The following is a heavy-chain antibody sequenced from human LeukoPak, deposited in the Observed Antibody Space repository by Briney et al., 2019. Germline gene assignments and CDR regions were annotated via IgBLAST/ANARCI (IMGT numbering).Heavy chain of an antibody. J-gene: IGHJ4*02. CDR3: ARSYSWLAPFDY. Sequence: GGSLRLSCAAPGFTFSSYAMHWVRQAPGKGLEWVAVISYDGSNKYYADSVKGRFTIPRDNSKNTLYLQMNSLRAEDTAVYYCARSYSWLAPFDYWGQGTLVTVSS. D-gene: IGHD6-19*01. CDR1: GFTFSSYA. V-gene: IGHV3-30*04. CDR2: ISYDGSNK.